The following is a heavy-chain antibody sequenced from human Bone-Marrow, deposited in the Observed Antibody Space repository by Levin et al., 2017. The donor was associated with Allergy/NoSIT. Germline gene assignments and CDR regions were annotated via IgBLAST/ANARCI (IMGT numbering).Heavy chain of an antibody. J-gene: IGHJ5*02. V-gene: IGHV3-7*01. Sequence: ETLSLTCAASGFTFSNAWMSWVRQAPGKGLEWVANIKEDGSEKYYVDSVKGRFTISRDNAKNSLFVQMNSLRVEDTAVYYCARDQFRRATIGARWFDPWGQGTLVTVSS. CDR2: IKEDGSEK. CDR1: GFTFSNAW. D-gene: IGHD5-24*01. CDR3: ARDQFRRATIGARWFDP.